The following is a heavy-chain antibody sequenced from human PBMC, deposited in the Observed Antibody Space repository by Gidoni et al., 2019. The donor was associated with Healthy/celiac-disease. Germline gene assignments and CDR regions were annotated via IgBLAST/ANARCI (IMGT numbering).Heavy chain of an antibody. CDR2: SSSSSSYI. D-gene: IGHD6-13*01. Sequence: EVQLVESGGGLVKPGGSLRLSCAASGFTFSSYSMNWVHQAPGKGLEWFSSSSSSSSYIYYADSVKGRFTISRDNAKNSLYLQMNSLRAEDTAVYYCARDAAAAGDAFDIWGQGTMVTVSS. CDR1: GFTFSSYS. CDR3: ARDAAAAGDAFDI. J-gene: IGHJ3*02. V-gene: IGHV3-21*01.